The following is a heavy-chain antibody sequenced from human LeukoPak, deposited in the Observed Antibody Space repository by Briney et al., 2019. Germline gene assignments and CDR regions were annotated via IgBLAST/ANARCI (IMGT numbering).Heavy chain of an antibody. CDR3: ARGPLGDYGIDY. J-gene: IGHJ4*02. D-gene: IGHD4-17*01. Sequence: GGSLRLSCAASGFTVSSNYMSWVRQAPGKGLERVSVIYSGGSTYYADSVKGRFTISTHNSKNTLYLQMNSLRAEDTGVYYCARGPLGDYGIDYWGQGTLVTVSS. CDR2: IYSGGST. CDR1: GFTVSSNY. V-gene: IGHV3-53*04.